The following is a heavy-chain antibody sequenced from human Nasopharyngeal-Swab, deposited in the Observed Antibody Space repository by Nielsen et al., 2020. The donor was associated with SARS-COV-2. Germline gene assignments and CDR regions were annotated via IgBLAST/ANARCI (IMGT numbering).Heavy chain of an antibody. Sequence: GGSLRLSCAASGFTFSSYSMNWVRQAPGKGLEWVAVISYDGSNKYYADSVKGRFTISRDNSKNTLYLQMNSLRAEDTAVYYCASGIRTSSSSWYSSFDYWGQGTLVTVSS. CDR2: ISYDGSNK. V-gene: IGHV3-30*03. J-gene: IGHJ4*02. D-gene: IGHD6-13*01. CDR3: ASGIRTSSSSWYSSFDY. CDR1: GFTFSSYS.